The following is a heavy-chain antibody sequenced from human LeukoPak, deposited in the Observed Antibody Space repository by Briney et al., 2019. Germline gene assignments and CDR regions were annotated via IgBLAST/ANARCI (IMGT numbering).Heavy chain of an antibody. CDR1: GFTFRDYY. CDR3: ARDFFHSSESRPFDY. Sequence: GGSLRLSCAASGFTFRDYYMTWIRQAPGKGLEWISYISRSGDTLYYADSVEGRFTISRDNAKNLLYLQMDSLRVEDTAVYYCARDFFHSSESRPFDYWGQGTLVTVSS. V-gene: IGHV3-11*04. D-gene: IGHD3-22*01. J-gene: IGHJ4*02. CDR2: ISRSGDTL.